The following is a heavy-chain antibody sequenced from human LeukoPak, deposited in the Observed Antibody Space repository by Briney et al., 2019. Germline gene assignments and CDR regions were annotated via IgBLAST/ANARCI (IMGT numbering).Heavy chain of an antibody. CDR2: IYHSGST. V-gene: IGHV4-4*02. Sequence: SGTLSLTCAVSGGSISSSNWYSWVRQPPGKGLEWIGEIYHSGSTNYNPSLKSRVTISIDKSKNQFSLKLSSVTAADTAVYYCARSRTAMVTAFDIWGQGTMVTVSS. D-gene: IGHD5-18*01. CDR3: ARSRTAMVTAFDI. CDR1: GGSISSSNW. J-gene: IGHJ3*02.